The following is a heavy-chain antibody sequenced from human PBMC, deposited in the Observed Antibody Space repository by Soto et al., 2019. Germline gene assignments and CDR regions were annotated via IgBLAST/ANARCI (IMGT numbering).Heavy chain of an antibody. CDR1: GFTFSSYS. CDR2: ISSSRSYI. V-gene: IGHV3-21*01. Sequence: EVQLVESGGGLVKPGGSLRLSCAASGFTFSSYSMNWVRQAPGKGLEWVSSISSSRSYIYYADSVKGRFTISRDNAKNSLXXXXXXXXXXXXXXYSCARDLGYGDYGVGGQGTLVTVSS. J-gene: IGHJ4*02. D-gene: IGHD4-17*01. CDR3: ARDLGYGDYGV.